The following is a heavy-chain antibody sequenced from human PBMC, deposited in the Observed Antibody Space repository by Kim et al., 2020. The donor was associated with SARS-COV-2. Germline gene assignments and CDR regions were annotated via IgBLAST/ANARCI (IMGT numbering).Heavy chain of an antibody. V-gene: IGHV4-61*02. Sequence: SPNSNPSLKSRVTISVDTSKNQFSLKLSSVTAADTAVYYCARDVGDYVDYWGQGTLVTVSS. J-gene: IGHJ4*02. CDR3: ARDVGDYVDY. D-gene: IGHD3-16*01. CDR2: SP.